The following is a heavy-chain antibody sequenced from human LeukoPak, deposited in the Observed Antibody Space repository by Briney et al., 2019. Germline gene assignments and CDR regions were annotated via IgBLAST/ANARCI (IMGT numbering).Heavy chain of an antibody. CDR1: GGSISSRNW. J-gene: IGHJ4*02. V-gene: IGHV4-4*02. CDR3: ASRGIAVTGTVVDY. D-gene: IGHD6-19*01. Sequence: SETLSLTCAVSGGSISSRNWWSWVRQPPGKGLEWIGEIYHSGSTNYNPSLKSRVTILVDKSKNQFSLKLSSVTAADTAVYYCASRGIAVTGTVVDYWGQGTLVTVSS. CDR2: IYHSGST.